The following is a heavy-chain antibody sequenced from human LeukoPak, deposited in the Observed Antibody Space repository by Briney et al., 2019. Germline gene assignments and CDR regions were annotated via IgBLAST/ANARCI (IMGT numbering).Heavy chain of an antibody. D-gene: IGHD6-13*01. Sequence: GESLKISCKGSGHSFNSSWIGWVRQTPGKGLEWMGIIYPGDSDTRYSPSFQGQVTISVDKSITTAYLQWSSLKASDTAMYHCARLSGYSSWYHYFDYWGQGTLVTVSS. V-gene: IGHV5-51*01. CDR3: ARLSGYSSWYHYFDY. CDR1: GHSFNSSW. J-gene: IGHJ4*02. CDR2: IYPGDSDT.